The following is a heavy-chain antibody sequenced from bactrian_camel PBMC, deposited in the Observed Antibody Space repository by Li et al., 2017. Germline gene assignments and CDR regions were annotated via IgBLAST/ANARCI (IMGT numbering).Heavy chain of an antibody. CDR1: GFRFDEAD. CDR3: TQDAYGLGNS. D-gene: IGHD1*01. CDR2: IGSDGAT. V-gene: IGHV3S66*01. J-gene: IGHJ4*01. Sequence: DVQLVESGGGLVQPGGSLSLSCTASGFRFDEADMGWYRQGSGDECEMVSRIGSDGATYYSESVKGRFTISQDNAKNTVYLQMNSLKPEDTAIYYCTQDAYGLGNSWGQGTQVTVS.